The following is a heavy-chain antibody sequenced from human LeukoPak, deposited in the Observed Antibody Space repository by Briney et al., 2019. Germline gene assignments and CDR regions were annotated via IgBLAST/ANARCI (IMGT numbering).Heavy chain of an antibody. Sequence: KPSETLSLACAVYGGSFSGYYWSWIRQPPGKGLEWIGEINHSGSTNYNPSLKSRVTISVDTSKNQFSLKLSSVTAADTAVYYCARAYRFGYYYYMDVWGKGTTVTVSS. CDR1: GGSFSGYY. V-gene: IGHV4-34*01. CDR2: INHSGST. J-gene: IGHJ6*03. CDR3: ARAYRFGYYYYMDV. D-gene: IGHD3-16*01.